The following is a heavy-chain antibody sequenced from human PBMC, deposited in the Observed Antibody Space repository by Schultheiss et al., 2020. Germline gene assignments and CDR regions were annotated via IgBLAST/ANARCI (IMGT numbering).Heavy chain of an antibody. CDR1: GGSISSGGYY. J-gene: IGHJ6*02. D-gene: IGHD6-19*01. V-gene: IGHV4-31*03. CDR3: AREIQNSSGLRGMRSMDV. CDR2: IYYSGST. Sequence: SETLSLTCTVSGGSISSGGYYWSWIRQHPGKGLEWIGYIYYSGSTYYNPSLKSRVTISVDKSKNQFSLKLSSVTAADTAVYYCAREIQNSSGLRGMRSMDVWGQGTTVTVSS.